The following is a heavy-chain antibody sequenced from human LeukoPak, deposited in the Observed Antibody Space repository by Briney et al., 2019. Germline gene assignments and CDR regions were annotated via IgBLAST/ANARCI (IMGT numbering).Heavy chain of an antibody. CDR3: AGGRLVATSKAVAIDY. D-gene: IGHD5-12*01. CDR1: GFTFSSFA. J-gene: IGHJ4*02. V-gene: IGHV3-74*01. Sequence: PGGSPRLSCAASGFTFSSFAMSWVRQAPGKGLVWVSRINERGSSTSYADSVKGRFTISRDNAKNTLYLQMNNLRADDTAVYYCAGGRLVATSKAVAIDYWGQGTLVTVSS. CDR2: INERGSST.